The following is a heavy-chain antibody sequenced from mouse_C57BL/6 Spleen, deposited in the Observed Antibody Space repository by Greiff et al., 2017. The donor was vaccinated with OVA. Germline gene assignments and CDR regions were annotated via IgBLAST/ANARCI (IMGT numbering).Heavy chain of an antibody. Sequence: VKLQESGPELVKPGASVKISCKASGYAFSSSWMNWVKQRPGKGLEWIGRIYPGDGDTNYNGKFKGKATLTADKSSSTAYMQLSSLTSEDSAVYFCASQTAQAQYYFDYWGQGTTLTVSS. CDR2: IYPGDGDT. V-gene: IGHV1-82*01. J-gene: IGHJ2*01. CDR1: GYAFSSSW. D-gene: IGHD3-2*02. CDR3: ASQTAQAQYYFDY.